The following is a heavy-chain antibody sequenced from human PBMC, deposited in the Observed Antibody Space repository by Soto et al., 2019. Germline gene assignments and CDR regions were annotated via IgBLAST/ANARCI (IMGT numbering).Heavy chain of an antibody. CDR2: ISAYNGNT. CDR1: GYTLTSYG. Sequence: GASVKVSCKASGYTLTSYGISWVRQAPGQGLEWMGWISAYNGNTNYAQKLQGRVTMTTDTSTSTAYMELRSLRSDDTAVYYCATQPGVVTTHNWFDPWGQGTLVTVSP. D-gene: IGHD3-3*01. V-gene: IGHV1-18*01. CDR3: ATQPGVVTTHNWFDP. J-gene: IGHJ5*02.